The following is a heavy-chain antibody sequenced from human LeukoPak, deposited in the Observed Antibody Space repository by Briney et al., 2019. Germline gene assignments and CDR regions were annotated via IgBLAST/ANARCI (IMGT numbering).Heavy chain of an antibody. CDR1: GFTFSSYS. CDR3: ARGGKVTYYYDSSGYYYSEYFQH. J-gene: IGHJ1*01. Sequence: GGSLRLSCAASGFTFSSYSMNWVRQAPGKGLEWVSSISSSSSYIYYADSVKGRFTISRDNAKNSLYLQMNSLRAEDTAVYYCARGGKVTYYYDSSGYYYSEYFQHWGQGTLVTVSS. D-gene: IGHD3-22*01. V-gene: IGHV3-21*01. CDR2: ISSSSSYI.